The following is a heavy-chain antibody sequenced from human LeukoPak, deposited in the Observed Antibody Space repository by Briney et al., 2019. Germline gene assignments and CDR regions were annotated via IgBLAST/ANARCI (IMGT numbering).Heavy chain of an antibody. J-gene: IGHJ4*02. CDR3: ARDKDGLGY. V-gene: IGHV4-39*07. CDR1: GGSISSSSYY. D-gene: IGHD3-10*01. Sequence: SETLSLTCTVSGGSISSSSYYWGWIRQPPGKGLEWIGSIYYSGSTYYNPSLKSRVTISVDTSKNQFSLKLSSVTAADTAVYYCARDKDGLGYWGQGTLVTVSS. CDR2: IYYSGST.